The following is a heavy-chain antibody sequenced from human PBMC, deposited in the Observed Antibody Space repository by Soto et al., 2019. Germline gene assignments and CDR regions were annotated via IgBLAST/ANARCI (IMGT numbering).Heavy chain of an antibody. CDR3: AKDEGAGFKS. D-gene: IGHD1-26*01. CDR1: GGDLSNSG. V-gene: IGHV1-69*04. J-gene: IGHJ5*02. Sequence: QVNLVQSGTEMKKPGSSVMVSCKVSGGDLSNSGISWVRQAPGQVLEWMGGIFPLLAMVYYSQKFQGRVTISAGSSKNSAYMDLGSLRSEYTAVYYCAKDEGAGFKSWGQGTLVIASS. CDR2: IFPLLAMV.